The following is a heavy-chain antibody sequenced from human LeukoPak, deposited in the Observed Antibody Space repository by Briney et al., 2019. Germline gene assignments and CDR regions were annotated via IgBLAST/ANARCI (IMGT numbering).Heavy chain of an antibody. CDR1: GASIRNYY. J-gene: IGHJ4*02. Sequence: PSETLSLTCTVSGASIRNYYRSWIRQPAGKGLEWIGRIDPSGSTNYNPSLKSRVTMSVDTSKNQFSLKLNSVTAADTAVYYCAKEGAAPGPDFDYWGQGTLVIVSS. V-gene: IGHV4-4*07. CDR2: IDPSGST. D-gene: IGHD6-13*01. CDR3: AKEGAAPGPDFDY.